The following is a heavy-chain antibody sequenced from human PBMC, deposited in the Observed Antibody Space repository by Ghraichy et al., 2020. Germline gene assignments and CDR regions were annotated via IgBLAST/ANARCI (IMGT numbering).Heavy chain of an antibody. Sequence: SETLSLTCTVSGGSISTYYWSWIRQPPGKGLEWIGYIYYSGSTNYNPSLKSRVTISVDTSKNQFSLKLSSVTAADTAVYYCARDKMYYDILTGYHPDAFDIWGQGTMVTVSS. CDR3: ARDKMYYDILTGYHPDAFDI. V-gene: IGHV4-59*01. CDR2: IYYSGST. J-gene: IGHJ3*02. CDR1: GGSISTYY. D-gene: IGHD3-9*01.